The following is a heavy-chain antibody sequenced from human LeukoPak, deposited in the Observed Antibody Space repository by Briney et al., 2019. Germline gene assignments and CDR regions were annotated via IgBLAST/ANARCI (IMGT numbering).Heavy chain of an antibody. J-gene: IGHJ5*02. CDR2: ISAYNGNT. CDR1: GYTFTSYG. D-gene: IGHD2-2*01. CDR3: ARDGLNPKDIVVGNWFDP. V-gene: IGHV1-18*01. Sequence: ASVKVSCKASGYTFTSYGISWVRQAPGQGLEWMGWISAYNGNTNYAQKLQGRVTMTTDTSTSTAYMELRSLRSDDTAVYYCARDGLNPKDIVVGNWFDPWGQGTLVTVSS.